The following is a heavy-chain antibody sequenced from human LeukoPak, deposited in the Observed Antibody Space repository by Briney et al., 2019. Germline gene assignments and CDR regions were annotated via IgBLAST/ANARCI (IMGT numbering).Heavy chain of an antibody. CDR3: ASNHHCSSTSCYEGWYMDV. Sequence: PSETLSLTCTVSGYSISSGYHWGWIRQPPGKGLQWIGSIYHTGSTYYNPSLKSRVTMSVDTSKNQFSLKLRSVTAADTAVYYCASNHHCSSTSCYEGWYMDVWGKGTTVTVSS. CDR1: GYSISSGYH. V-gene: IGHV4-38-2*02. CDR2: IYHTGST. D-gene: IGHD2-2*01. J-gene: IGHJ6*03.